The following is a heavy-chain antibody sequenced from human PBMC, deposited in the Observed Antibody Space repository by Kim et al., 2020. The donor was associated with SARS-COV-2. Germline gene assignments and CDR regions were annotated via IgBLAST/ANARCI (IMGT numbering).Heavy chain of an antibody. D-gene: IGHD6-13*01. J-gene: IGHJ4*02. CDR1: GFHFSDYY. CDR2: ISNSGFTT. Sequence: GVSLRLSCAASGFHFSDYYMSWIRQAPGKGLEWVSYISNSGFTTHYADSVKGRFTISRDNAKNSLYLQMNSLRAEDTAVYYCARVGSTVAAGSIDYWGQGTLVTVSS. V-gene: IGHV3-11*01. CDR3: ARVGSTVAAGSIDY.